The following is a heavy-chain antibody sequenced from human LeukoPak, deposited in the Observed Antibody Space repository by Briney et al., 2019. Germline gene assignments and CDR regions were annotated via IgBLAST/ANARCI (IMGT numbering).Heavy chain of an antibody. J-gene: IGHJ4*02. V-gene: IGHV3-23*01. CDR3: AKRDSSNNFPYYFDS. Sequence: GGSLRLSCAASGFTFSSHSMSWVRQAPGKGLEWISAIHHSETGIYYADSVKGRFTISRDNSKNTLYLQMNSLRAEDTAMYYCAKRDSSNNFPYYFDSWGQGTLVTVSS. CDR2: IHHSETGI. CDR1: GFTFSSHS. D-gene: IGHD3-22*01.